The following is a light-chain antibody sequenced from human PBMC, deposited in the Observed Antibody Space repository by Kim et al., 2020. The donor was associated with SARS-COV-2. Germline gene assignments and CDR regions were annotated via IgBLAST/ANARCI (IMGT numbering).Light chain of an antibody. CDR2: YDS. V-gene: IGLV3-21*04. CDR1: NIGSKS. CDR3: QVWDSSSDHPV. Sequence: SYELTQPPSVSVAPGKTARITCGGNNIGSKSVPWYQQKPGQAPVLVIYYDSDRPSGIPERFSGSNSGNTATLTISRVEAGDEADYYCQVWDSSSDHPVFGGGTKLTVL. J-gene: IGLJ3*02.